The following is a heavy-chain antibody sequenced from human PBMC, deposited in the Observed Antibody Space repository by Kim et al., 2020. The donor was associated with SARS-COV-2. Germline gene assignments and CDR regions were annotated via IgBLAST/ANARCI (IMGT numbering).Heavy chain of an antibody. CDR1: GGSFSGYY. CDR2: INHSGST. Sequence: SETLSLTCAVYGGSFSGYYWSWIRQPPGKGLEWIGEINHSGSTKYNPSLKSRVTISVDTSKNQFSLKLSSVTAADTAVYYCWRPAVAGRFWYFDLWGRGTLVTVSS. J-gene: IGHJ2*01. CDR3: WRPAVAGRFWYFDL. D-gene: IGHD6-19*01. V-gene: IGHV4-34*01.